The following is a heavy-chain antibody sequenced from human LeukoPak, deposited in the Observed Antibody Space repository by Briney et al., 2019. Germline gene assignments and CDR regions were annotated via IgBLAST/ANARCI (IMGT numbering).Heavy chain of an antibody. Sequence: ASVKVSCKASGHTFTSYGISWVRQAPGQGLEWMGWISAYNGNTNYAQKLQGRVTMTTDTSTSTAYMELSSLRSEDTAVYYCARDNDILTGFGFDYWGQGTLVTVSS. J-gene: IGHJ4*02. V-gene: IGHV1-18*01. CDR1: GHTFTSYG. D-gene: IGHD3-9*01. CDR2: ISAYNGNT. CDR3: ARDNDILTGFGFDY.